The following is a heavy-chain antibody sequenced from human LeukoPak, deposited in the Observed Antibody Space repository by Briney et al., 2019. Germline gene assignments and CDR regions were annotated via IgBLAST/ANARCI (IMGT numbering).Heavy chain of an antibody. D-gene: IGHD5-18*01. Sequence: GASVTLSCKASGYTFTSYDINWVRQATAQGLEWMGWMNPNSGNTGYAQKFQGRVTMTRNTSISTAYMELSSRRSEDTAVYYCARGLHYSYGFYWGQGTLVTVSS. CDR1: GYTFTSYD. CDR2: MNPNSGNT. J-gene: IGHJ4*02. CDR3: ARGLHYSYGFY. V-gene: IGHV1-8*01.